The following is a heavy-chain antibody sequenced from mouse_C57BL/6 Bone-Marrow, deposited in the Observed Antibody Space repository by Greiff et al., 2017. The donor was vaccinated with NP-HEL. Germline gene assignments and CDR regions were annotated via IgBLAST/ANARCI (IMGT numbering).Heavy chain of an antibody. CDR3: TTRVTTVVATRTTGFDY. CDR1: GFNIKDDY. D-gene: IGHD1-1*01. CDR2: IDPENGDT. Sequence: VQLKESGAELVRPGASVKLSCTASGFNIKDDYMHWVKQRPEQGLEWIGWIDPENGDTEYASKFQGKATITADTSSNTAYLQLSSLTSEDTAVYYCTTRVTTVVATRTTGFDYWGQGTTLTVSS. J-gene: IGHJ2*01. V-gene: IGHV14-4*01.